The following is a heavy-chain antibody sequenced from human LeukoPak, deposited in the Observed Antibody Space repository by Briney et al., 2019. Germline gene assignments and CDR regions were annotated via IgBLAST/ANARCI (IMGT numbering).Heavy chain of an antibody. D-gene: IGHD3-22*01. Sequence: PSETLSLTCTVSGGSISSSSHYWGWIRQPPGMGLEWIGNIYYTGSTNDNPSLKSRVTISVDTSKNQFSLKLSSVTAADTADYYCARRVAGSGYRDYWGQGILVTVSS. V-gene: IGHV4-39*01. CDR2: IYYTGST. CDR1: GGSISSSSHY. CDR3: ARRVAGSGYRDY. J-gene: IGHJ4*02.